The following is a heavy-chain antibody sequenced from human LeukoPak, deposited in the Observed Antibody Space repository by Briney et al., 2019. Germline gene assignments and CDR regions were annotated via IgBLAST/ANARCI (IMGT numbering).Heavy chain of an antibody. CDR1: GFTFSSYS. V-gene: IGHV3-48*01. J-gene: IGHJ3*02. CDR2: ISSSSSTI. CDR3: ARDPDRYNWGSFDI. Sequence: GGSLRLSCAASGFTFSSYSMNWVRQAPGKGLEWVSYISSSSSTIYYADSVKGRFTISRDNAKNSLYLQMNSLRAEDTAVYYCARDPDRYNWGSFDIWGQGTMVTVSS. D-gene: IGHD1-1*01.